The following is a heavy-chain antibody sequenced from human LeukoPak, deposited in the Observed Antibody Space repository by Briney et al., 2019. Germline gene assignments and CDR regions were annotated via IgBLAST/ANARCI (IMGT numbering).Heavy chain of an antibody. CDR1: GGSFSGYY. CDR2: INHSGST. D-gene: IGHD1-1*01. J-gene: IGHJ3*02. CDR3: ARVEAGTTGDAFDI. Sequence: SETLSLTCAVYGGSFSGYYWSWIRQPPGKGLEWIGEINHSGSTNYNPSLKSRVTISVDTSKNQFSLKLSSVTAADTAVYYCARVEAGTTGDAFDIWGQGTILTVSS. V-gene: IGHV4-34*01.